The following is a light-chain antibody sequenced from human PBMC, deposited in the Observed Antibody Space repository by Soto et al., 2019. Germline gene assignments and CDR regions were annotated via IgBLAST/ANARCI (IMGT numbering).Light chain of an antibody. J-gene: IGKJ2*01. V-gene: IGKV3-20*01. CDR2: GAS. CDR1: QSVGISY. CDR3: QQYGSSPIT. Sequence: EIVLTQSPGTLSLSPGERATLSCRASQSVGISYLAWYQQKPGQAPRLLIYGASSRATGIPDRFSGSGSGTDFTLTISRLEPEDFAVYYCQQYGSSPITFGQGTKLEIK.